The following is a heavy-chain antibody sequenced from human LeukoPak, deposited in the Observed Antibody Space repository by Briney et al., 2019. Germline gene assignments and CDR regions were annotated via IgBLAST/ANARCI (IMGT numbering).Heavy chain of an antibody. D-gene: IGHD1-26*01. CDR3: ASLVGATDGYDY. V-gene: IGHV4-34*01. Sequence: PSETLSLTCAVYGGSFSGYYWSWIRQPPGKGLEWIGEINQSGSTNYNPSLKSRVTISVDTSKNQFSLKLSSVTAADTAVYYCASLVGATDGYDYWGQGTLVTVSS. CDR2: INQSGST. CDR1: GGSFSGYY. J-gene: IGHJ4*02.